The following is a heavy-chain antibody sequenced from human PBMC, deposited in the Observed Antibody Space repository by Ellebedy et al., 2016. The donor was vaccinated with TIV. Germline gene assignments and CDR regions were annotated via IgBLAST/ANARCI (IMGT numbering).Heavy chain of an antibody. CDR1: GGSISSSNW. D-gene: IGHD3-10*01. V-gene: IGHV4-4*02. Sequence: SETLSLTXAVSGGSISSSNWWSWVRQPPGKGLEWIGEINHSGSTNYNPSLKSRVTISVDTSKNQFSLKLSSVTAADTAVYYCAREHVLLWFGEFRYYYGMDVWGQGTTVTVSS. CDR2: INHSGST. CDR3: AREHVLLWFGEFRYYYGMDV. J-gene: IGHJ6*02.